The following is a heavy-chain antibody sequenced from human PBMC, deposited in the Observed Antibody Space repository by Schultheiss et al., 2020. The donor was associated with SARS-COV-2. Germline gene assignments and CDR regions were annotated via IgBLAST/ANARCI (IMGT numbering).Heavy chain of an antibody. D-gene: IGHD5-12*01. CDR1: GASMSSYF. Sequence: SETLSLTCTVSGASMSSYFWSWIRQPPGKGLEWIGEINHSGSTNYNPSLKSRVTISVDTSKNQFSLKLTSVTAADTAVYYCARGNGGYAYWGHGTLVTVSS. CDR3: ARGNGGYAY. CDR2: INHSGST. V-gene: IGHV4-34*01. J-gene: IGHJ4*01.